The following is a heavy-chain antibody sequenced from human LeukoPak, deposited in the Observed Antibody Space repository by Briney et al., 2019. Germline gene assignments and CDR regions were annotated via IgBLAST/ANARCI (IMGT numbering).Heavy chain of an antibody. J-gene: IGHJ5*02. Sequence: SETLSLTCVVYGGSFSGYYWSWIRQPPGKGLEWIGEINHSGGTSYNPSLKSRVTISLDTSKNQFSLKLTSVTAADTAVYYCATEPGYCSGGSCYGGWFDPWGQGTLVTVSS. CDR1: GGSFSGYY. D-gene: IGHD2-15*01. V-gene: IGHV4-34*01. CDR2: INHSGGT. CDR3: ATEPGYCSGGSCYGGWFDP.